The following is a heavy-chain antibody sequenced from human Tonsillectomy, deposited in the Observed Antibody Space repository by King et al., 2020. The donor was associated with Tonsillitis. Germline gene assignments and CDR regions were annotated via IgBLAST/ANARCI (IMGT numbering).Heavy chain of an antibody. Sequence: EVQLVESGGGLVKPGGSLRLSCAASGFSFSNAWMSWVRQAPGKGLEWVGRIKNKVDGGTTDYAAPVKGRFTISRDDSKNRLYLQMNSLKIEDTAVYYCTTDAPYRSGWNYPFDYWGQGTLVTVSS. CDR2: IKNKVDGGTT. D-gene: IGHD6-19*01. CDR3: TTDAPYRSGWNYPFDY. CDR1: GFSFSNAW. J-gene: IGHJ4*02. V-gene: IGHV3-15*01.